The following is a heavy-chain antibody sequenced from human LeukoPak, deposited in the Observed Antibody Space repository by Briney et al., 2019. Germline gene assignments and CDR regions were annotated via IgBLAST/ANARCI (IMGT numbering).Heavy chain of an antibody. CDR3: ARQGGYFCDY. D-gene: IGHD2-2*03. V-gene: IGHV4-4*02. J-gene: IGHJ4*02. Sequence: PSGTLSLTCAVSGDSISSDTWWSWVRQTPGKGLEWIAEVHHHGMTNHNPSLRSRATISMDKSKNQFSLKLSSVTAADTAVYYCARQGGYFCDYWGQGTLVTVSS. CDR2: VHHHGMT. CDR1: GDSISSDTW.